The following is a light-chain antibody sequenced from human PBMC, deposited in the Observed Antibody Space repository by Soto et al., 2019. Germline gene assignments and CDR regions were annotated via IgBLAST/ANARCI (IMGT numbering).Light chain of an antibody. V-gene: IGKV3D-20*02. CDR2: GAS. J-gene: IGKJ4*01. CDR3: QQRNKWPPVT. CDR1: QSVSSSY. Sequence: EIVLTQSPATLSLSPGERATLSCRASQSVSSSYLAWYQQKPGQAPRLLIYGASSRATGIPDRFSGSGSGTDFTLTISSLEPEDFAVYYCQQRNKWPPVTFGGGTKVDIK.